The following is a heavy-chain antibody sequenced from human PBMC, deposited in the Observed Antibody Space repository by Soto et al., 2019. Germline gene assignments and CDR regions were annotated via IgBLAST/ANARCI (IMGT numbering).Heavy chain of an antibody. CDR1: GYTFTSYD. CDR3: ARERTGTTSMDV. D-gene: IGHD1-1*01. Sequence: QVQLVQSGAEVKKPGASVKVSCKASGYTFTSYDINLVRQATGQGLEWMGWMNPNSGNKGYAQKFQGRVTMTRNTSISTAYMELSSLRSEDTAVYYCARERTGTTSMDVWGQGTTVTVSS. CDR2: MNPNSGNK. V-gene: IGHV1-8*01. J-gene: IGHJ6*02.